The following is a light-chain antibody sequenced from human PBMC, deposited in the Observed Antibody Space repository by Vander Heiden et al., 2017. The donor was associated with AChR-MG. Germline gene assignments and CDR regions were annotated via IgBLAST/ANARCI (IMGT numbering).Light chain of an antibody. CDR3: QQYDNLPFT. CDR1: QDISNY. CDR2: DAS. V-gene: IGKV1-33*01. Sequence: IQMTQSPSSLSASVGDRVTITCQASQDISNYLNWYQQKAGKAPKLLIYDASNLETGVPSRFSGSGSGTDFTFTISSLQPEDIATYYCQQYDNLPFTFGPGTKVDIK. J-gene: IGKJ3*01.